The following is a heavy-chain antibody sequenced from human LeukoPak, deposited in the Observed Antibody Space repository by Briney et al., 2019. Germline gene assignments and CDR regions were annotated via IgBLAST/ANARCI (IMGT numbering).Heavy chain of an antibody. J-gene: IGHJ5*02. V-gene: IGHV4-30-2*01. Sequence: PSQTRSLTCTVSGGSISSTDSYWSWLRQPPGKGLEWIGFLYHSGSPYYTPSLQGRVTISIDRSKNQFSLKLSSVTAADTAVYYCARVKVTMIVVVITPWGQGTLVTVSS. CDR3: ARVKVTMIVVVITP. CDR1: GGSISSTDSY. D-gene: IGHD3-22*01. CDR2: LYHSGSP.